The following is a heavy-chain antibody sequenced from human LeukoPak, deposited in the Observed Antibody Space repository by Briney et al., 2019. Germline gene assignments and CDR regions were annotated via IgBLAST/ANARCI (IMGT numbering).Heavy chain of an antibody. D-gene: IGHD3-22*01. CDR1: GFTFSSYA. CDR2: ISGSGCST. J-gene: IGHJ4*02. Sequence: PGGSLRLSCAASGFTFSSYAMSWVRQAPGKGLEWVSAISGSGCSTYYADSVKGRFTISRDNSKNTLYLQMNSLRAEDTAVYYCARDDINDYYDSSGYYYDRWGQGTLVTVSS. V-gene: IGHV3-23*01. CDR3: ARDDINDYYDSSGYYYDR.